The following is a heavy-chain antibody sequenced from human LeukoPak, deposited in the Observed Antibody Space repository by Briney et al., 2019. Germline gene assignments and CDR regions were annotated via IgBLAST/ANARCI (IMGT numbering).Heavy chain of an antibody. D-gene: IGHD3-3*01. J-gene: IGHJ4*02. CDR2: FDPEDGET. V-gene: IGHV1-24*01. Sequence: ASVKVSCKVSGYTLTELSMHWVRQAPGKGLEWMGGFDPEDGETIHAQKFKGRVTMTEDTSTNTAYMELSSLRSEDTAVYYCARGSYVMSGYLYWGQGTLVTVSS. CDR3: ARGSYVMSGYLY. CDR1: GYTLTELS.